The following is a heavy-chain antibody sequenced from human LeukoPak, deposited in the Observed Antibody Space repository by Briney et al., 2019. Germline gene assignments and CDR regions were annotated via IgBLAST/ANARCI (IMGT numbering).Heavy chain of an antibody. Sequence: SETLSLTCGVYGGSFSGYYWSWIRQPPGKGLEWIGEINHSGSTNYNPSLKSRVTISVDTSKNQFSLKLSSVTAADTAVYYCARGLKMVRGVTKTNWFDPWGQGTLVTVSS. D-gene: IGHD3-10*01. CDR1: GGSFSGYY. J-gene: IGHJ5*02. V-gene: IGHV4-34*01. CDR2: INHSGST. CDR3: ARGLKMVRGVTKTNWFDP.